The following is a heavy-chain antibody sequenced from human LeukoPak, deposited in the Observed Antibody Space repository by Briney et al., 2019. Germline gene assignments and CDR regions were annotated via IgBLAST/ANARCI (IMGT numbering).Heavy chain of an antibody. D-gene: IGHD3-3*01. CDR1: GGTFSSYA. CDR3: ARANYRMANFWSDLGLDY. J-gene: IGHJ4*02. CDR2: IIPIFGTV. Sequence: GASVKVSCKASGGTFSSYAISWVRQAPGQGLEWMGGIIPIFGTVNYAQKFQGRVTITTNESTSTAYMELSSLRSEDTAVYYCARANYRMANFWSDLGLDYWGQGTLVTVSS. V-gene: IGHV1-69*05.